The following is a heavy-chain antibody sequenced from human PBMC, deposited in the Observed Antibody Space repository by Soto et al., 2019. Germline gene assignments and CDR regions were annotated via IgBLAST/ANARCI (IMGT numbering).Heavy chain of an antibody. D-gene: IGHD6-25*01. J-gene: IGHJ4*01. CDR2: ISAYNGNT. CDR1: GYSLTSYG. CDR3: ARDRSWGTAAMVPGFDS. V-gene: IGHV1-18*04. Sequence: GXSVKGAYKASGYSLTSYGIGWVRQTPGQGLEWMGWISAYNGNTNYAQKLQGRVTMTTDTSTSTAYMELRSLRSDDTAVYYCARDRSWGTAAMVPGFDSWRHGTLVTVS.